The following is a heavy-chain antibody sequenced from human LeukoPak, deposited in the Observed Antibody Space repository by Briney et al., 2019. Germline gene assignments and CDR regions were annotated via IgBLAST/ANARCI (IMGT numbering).Heavy chain of an antibody. CDR1: GFTFSSYS. V-gene: IGHV3-21*01. Sequence: GGSLRLSCAASGFTFSSYSMNWVRQAPGKGLEWVSSISSSSSYIYYADSVKGRFTISRDNAKNSLYLQVNSLRAEDTAVYYCARVLSYYGSGSYPARYYYYGMDVWGKGTTVTVSS. J-gene: IGHJ6*04. CDR2: ISSSSSYI. CDR3: ARVLSYYGSGSYPARYYYYGMDV. D-gene: IGHD3-10*01.